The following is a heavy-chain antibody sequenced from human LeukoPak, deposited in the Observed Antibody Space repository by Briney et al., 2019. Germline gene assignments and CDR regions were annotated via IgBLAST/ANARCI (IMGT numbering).Heavy chain of an antibody. J-gene: IGHJ5*02. V-gene: IGHV4-34*01. CDR1: GGSFSGYY. CDR2: INHSGST. D-gene: IGHD2-2*02. CDR3: ARNSRFRYCSSTSCYTRAYNWFDP. Sequence: SETLSLTCAVYGGSFSGYYWSWIRQPPGKGLEWIGEINHSGSTNYNPSLKSRVTISVDTSKNQFSLELSSVTAADTAVYYCARNSRFRYCSSTSCYTRAYNWFDPWGQGTLVTVSS.